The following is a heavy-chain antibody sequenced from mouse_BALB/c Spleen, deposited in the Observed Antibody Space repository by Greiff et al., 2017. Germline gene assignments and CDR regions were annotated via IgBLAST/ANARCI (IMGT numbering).Heavy chain of an antibody. V-gene: IGHV1S81*02. D-gene: IGHD1-2*01. J-gene: IGHJ2*01. CDR3: ARSGIHYYGPHYFDY. Sequence: QVQLQQPGAELVKPGASVKLSCKASGYTFTSYWMHWVKQRPGQGLEWIGEINPSNGRTNYNEKFKSKATLTVDKSSSTAYMQLSSLTSEDSAVYYCARSGIHYYGPHYFDYWGQGTTLTVSS. CDR2: INPSNGRT. CDR1: GYTFTSYW.